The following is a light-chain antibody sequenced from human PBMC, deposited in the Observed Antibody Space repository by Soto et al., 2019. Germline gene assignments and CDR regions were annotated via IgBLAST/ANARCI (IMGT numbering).Light chain of an antibody. CDR3: QQYNSYSALT. J-gene: IGKJ4*01. V-gene: IGKV1-5*01. Sequence: DIQMTHSPSTLSASVGYRVTITFRASQSISSWLAWYQQKPGKAPKLLIYDASSLESGVPSRFSGSGSGTEFTLTICSLQPDDFATYYCQQYNSYSALTFGGGTKVDIK. CDR1: QSISSW. CDR2: DAS.